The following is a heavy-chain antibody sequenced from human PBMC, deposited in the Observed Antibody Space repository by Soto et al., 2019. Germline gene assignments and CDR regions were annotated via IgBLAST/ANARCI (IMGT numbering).Heavy chain of an antibody. CDR3: ARKRRAAAAGTGVVP. J-gene: IGHJ5*02. V-gene: IGHV1-18*04. CDR2: ISAYNGNT. Sequence: ASVKVSCKASGYTFTSYGISWVRQAPGQGLEWMGWISAYNGNTNYAQKLQGRVTMTTDTSTSTAYMELRSLRSDDTAVYYCARKRRAAAAGTGVVPWGQGTLVTVSS. D-gene: IGHD6-13*01. CDR1: GYTFTSYG.